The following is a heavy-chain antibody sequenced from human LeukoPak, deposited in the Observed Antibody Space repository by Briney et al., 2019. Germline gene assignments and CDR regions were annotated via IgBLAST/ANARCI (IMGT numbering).Heavy chain of an antibody. V-gene: IGHV3-33*06. CDR2: IWYDGSNK. CDR1: GFTFSSYG. CDR3: AKQFAPGSLASFDY. J-gene: IGHJ4*02. D-gene: IGHD3-3*02. Sequence: GGSLRLSCAASGFTFSSYGMHWVGQAPGKGLEWVAVIWYDGSNKYYADSVKGRFTISRDNSKNTLYLQMNSLRAEDTAVYYCAKQFAPGSLASFDYWGQGTLVTVSS.